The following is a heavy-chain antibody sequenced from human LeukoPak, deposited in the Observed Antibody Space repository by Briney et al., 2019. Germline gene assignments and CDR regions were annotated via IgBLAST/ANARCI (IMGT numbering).Heavy chain of an antibody. V-gene: IGHV3-30*18. CDR2: ISYDGSNK. D-gene: IGHD3-3*01. J-gene: IGHJ6*02. Sequence: GGSLRLSCAASGFTFSSYGMHWVRQAPGKGLEWVAVISYDGSNKYYADSVEGRFTISRDNSKNTLYLQMNSLRAEDTAVYYCAKGKRFLEWLPAYYYYYYGMDVWGQGTTVTVSS. CDR3: AKGKRFLEWLPAYYYYYYGMDV. CDR1: GFTFSSYG.